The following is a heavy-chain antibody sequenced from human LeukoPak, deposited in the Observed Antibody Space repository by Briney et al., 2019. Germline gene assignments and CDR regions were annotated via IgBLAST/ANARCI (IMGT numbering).Heavy chain of an antibody. Sequence: ASVKVSCKASGYTFTGYYMHWVRQAPGQGLEWMGRINPNSGGTNYAQKFQGRVTMTRDTSISTAYMELSRLRSDDTAVYYCVRECYDSGGYCCYWGQGTLVTVSS. CDR1: GYTFTGYY. CDR3: VRECYDSGGYCCY. J-gene: IGHJ4*02. D-gene: IGHD3-22*01. V-gene: IGHV1-2*06. CDR2: INPNSGGT.